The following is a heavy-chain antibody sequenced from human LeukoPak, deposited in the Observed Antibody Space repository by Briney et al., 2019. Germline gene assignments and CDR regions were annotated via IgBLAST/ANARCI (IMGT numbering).Heavy chain of an antibody. CDR3: ARIGCSGGSCFAFDY. J-gene: IGHJ4*02. V-gene: IGHV5-51*01. CDR1: GYSFTSYW. CDR2: IYPGDSDT. Sequence: GESLKISCKGSGYSFTSYWIGWVRQMPGKGLEWMAIIYPGDSDTRYSPSFQGQVTISADKSISTAYLQWSSLKASDTAMYYCARIGCSGGSCFAFDYWGQGTLVTVSS. D-gene: IGHD2-15*01.